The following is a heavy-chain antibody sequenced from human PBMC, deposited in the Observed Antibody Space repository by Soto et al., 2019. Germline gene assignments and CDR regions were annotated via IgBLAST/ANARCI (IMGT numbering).Heavy chain of an antibody. D-gene: IGHD7-27*01. V-gene: IGHV4-30-4*01. CDR1: GDSISNLDYF. CDR3: ARGRYCLTGRCFPNWFDS. CDR2: IYKSATT. Sequence: SETLSLTCPVSGDSISNLDYFWAWIRQPPGQALEYIGYIYKSATTSYNPSFESRAAISVDTSKSQFSLNVTSVPAADTAVYFCARGRYCLTGRCFPNWFDSWGQGALVTVSS. J-gene: IGHJ5*01.